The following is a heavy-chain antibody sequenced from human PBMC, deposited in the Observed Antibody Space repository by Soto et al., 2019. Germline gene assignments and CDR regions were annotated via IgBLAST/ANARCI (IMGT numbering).Heavy chain of an antibody. Sequence: PGGSLRLSCAASGFTFSSYGMHWVRQAPGKGLEWVAVISYDRSNKYYADSVKGRFTISRDNSKNTLYLQMNSLRAEDTAVYYCAKDHVAAADAYYYYYGMDVWGQGTTVTVSS. CDR1: GFTFSSYG. CDR2: ISYDRSNK. J-gene: IGHJ6*02. CDR3: AKDHVAAADAYYYYYGMDV. D-gene: IGHD6-13*01. V-gene: IGHV3-30*18.